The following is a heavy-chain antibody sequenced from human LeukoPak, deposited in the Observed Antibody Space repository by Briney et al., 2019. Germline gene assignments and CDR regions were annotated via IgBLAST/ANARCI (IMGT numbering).Heavy chain of an antibody. CDR3: ARDSCSSTSCLSIDDY. V-gene: IGHV1-46*01. D-gene: IGHD2-2*01. CDR1: GYTFTSYY. Sequence: GASVKVSCKASGYTFTSYYMHWVRQAPGQGLEWMGIINPSGGSTSYAQKFQGRVTMTRDTSISTVYMELSRLRSDDTAVYYCARDSCSSTSCLSIDDYWGQGTLVTVSS. CDR2: INPSGGST. J-gene: IGHJ4*02.